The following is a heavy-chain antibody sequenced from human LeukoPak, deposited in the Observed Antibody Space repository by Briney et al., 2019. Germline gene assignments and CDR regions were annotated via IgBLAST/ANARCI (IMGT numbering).Heavy chain of an antibody. V-gene: IGHV3-21*01. CDR3: ARDSRNCGGDCYAIFDY. J-gene: IGHJ4*02. D-gene: IGHD2-21*02. Sequence: GGSLRLSCAASGFTFSSYGMHWVRQAPGKGLEWVSSISSSSYIYYADSVKGRFTISRDNAKNSLYLQMNSLRAEDTAVYYCARDSRNCGGDCYAIFDYWGQGTLVTVSS. CDR2: ISSSSYI. CDR1: GFTFSSYG.